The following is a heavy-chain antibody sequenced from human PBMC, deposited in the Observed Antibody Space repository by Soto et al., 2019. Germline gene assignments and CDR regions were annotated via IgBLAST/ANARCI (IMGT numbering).Heavy chain of an antibody. D-gene: IGHD3-9*01. V-gene: IGHV3-23*01. CDR1: GFPFSSYA. CDR2: ISGSGGST. J-gene: IGHJ4*02. CDR3: AKRPAGYYDILTGYYNEFMYYFDY. Sequence: GGSLRLSCAASGFPFSSYAMSWVRQAPGKGLEWVSAISGSGGSTYYADSVKGRFTISRDNSKNTLYLQMNSLRAEDTAVYYCAKRPAGYYDILTGYYNEFMYYFDYWGQGTLVTVSS.